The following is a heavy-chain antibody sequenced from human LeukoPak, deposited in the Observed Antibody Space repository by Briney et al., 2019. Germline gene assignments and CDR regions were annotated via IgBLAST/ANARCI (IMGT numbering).Heavy chain of an antibody. CDR3: ARDLKRIAAFQPPEFDY. Sequence: GGSLRLSCAASGFTFDDYGMSWVRQAPGKGLEWVSGINWKGGSTGYADSVEGRFTISRDNAKNSLYLQMNSLRVEDMALYYCARDLKRIAAFQPPEFDYRGQGTLVTVSS. CDR2: INWKGGST. V-gene: IGHV3-20*04. J-gene: IGHJ4*02. D-gene: IGHD6-13*01. CDR1: GFTFDDYG.